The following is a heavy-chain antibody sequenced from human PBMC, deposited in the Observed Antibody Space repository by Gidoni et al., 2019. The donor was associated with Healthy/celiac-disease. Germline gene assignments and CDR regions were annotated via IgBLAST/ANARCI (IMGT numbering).Heavy chain of an antibody. CDR1: GGSISSSSYY. V-gene: IGHV4-39*01. Sequence: QLQLQESGPGLVKPSETLSLTCTVSGGSISSSSYYWGWIRQPPGKGLEWSGSLSYSGSTYYNPYLKSRVTISVDTSKNQFSMKLSAVTDADKAVYYCARFFSYCSSTSFYGFDYWGQGTLVTVSS. CDR2: LSYSGST. J-gene: IGHJ4*02. CDR3: ARFFSYCSSTSFYGFDY. D-gene: IGHD2-2*01.